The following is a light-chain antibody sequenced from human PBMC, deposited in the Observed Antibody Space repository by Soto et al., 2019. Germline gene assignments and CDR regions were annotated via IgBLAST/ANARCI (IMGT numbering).Light chain of an antibody. CDR1: SGHSSYA. J-gene: IGLJ3*02. CDR3: QTWGTGTRGV. V-gene: IGLV4-69*01. CDR2: LNSDGSH. Sequence: QLVLTQSPSASASLGASVKLTCTLSSGHSSYAIAWHQQQPEKDPRYLMKLNSDGSHSKGDGIPDRFSGSSSGAERYLTISCLQSEDEADYYCQTWGTGTRGVFGGGTKLTVL.